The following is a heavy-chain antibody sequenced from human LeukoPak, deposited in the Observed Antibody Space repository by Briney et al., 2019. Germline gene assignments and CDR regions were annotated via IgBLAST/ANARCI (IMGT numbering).Heavy chain of an antibody. V-gene: IGHV4-61*02. Sequence: SETLSLTCTVSGGSISSGSYYWSWIRQPAGKGLEWIGRIYTSGSTNYNPSLKSRVTISVDTSKNQFSLKLSSVTAADTAVYYCARESLTFGVVSDFDYWGQGTLVTVSS. CDR3: ARESLTFGVVSDFDY. CDR2: IYTSGST. CDR1: GGSISSGSYY. J-gene: IGHJ4*02. D-gene: IGHD3-3*01.